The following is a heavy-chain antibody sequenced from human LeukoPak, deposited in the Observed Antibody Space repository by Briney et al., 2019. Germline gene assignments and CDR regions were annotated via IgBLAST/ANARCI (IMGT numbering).Heavy chain of an antibody. V-gene: IGHV3-23*01. CDR3: AKDHGENYYYGMDV. J-gene: IGHJ6*02. D-gene: IGHD4-17*01. CDR1: GFTFSSYA. Sequence: GGSLSLSCAASGFTFSSYAMSWVRQAQGKGLEGVSAISDSGGSTYYADSVKGRFTISRDNSKTTLYLQMNSLRAEDTAVYYCAKDHGENYYYGMDVWGQGTTVTVSS. CDR2: ISDSGGST.